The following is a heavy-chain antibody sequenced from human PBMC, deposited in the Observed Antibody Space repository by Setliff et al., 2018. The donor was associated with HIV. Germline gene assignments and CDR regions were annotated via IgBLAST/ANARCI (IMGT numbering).Heavy chain of an antibody. CDR3: AGIIATPGTT. Sequence: SETLSLTCTVSGYSISSGYYWGWIRQPPGKGLEWIGSVYHSGGTYYNPSLKSRVTISVDMPKNQFSLKLSTVTAADTSIYYCAGIIATPGTTWGQGTLVTVSS. D-gene: IGHD6-13*01. CDR1: GYSISSGYY. CDR2: VYHSGGT. V-gene: IGHV4-38-2*02. J-gene: IGHJ1*01.